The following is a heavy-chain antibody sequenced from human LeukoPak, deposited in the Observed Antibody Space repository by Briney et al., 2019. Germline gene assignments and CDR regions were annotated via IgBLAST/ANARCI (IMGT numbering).Heavy chain of an antibody. CDR2: ISGDVGST. J-gene: IGHJ4*02. CDR3: AKDMNSSWYDY. D-gene: IGHD6-13*01. CDR1: GFTSDDYA. Sequence: GGSLRLSCAASGFTSDDYAMHWVREAPGKGLEWVSLISGDVGSTYYADSVKGRFTISRDNSKNSLYLQMNSLRTEDTALYYCAKDMNSSWYDYWGQGNLVTVSS. V-gene: IGHV3-43*02.